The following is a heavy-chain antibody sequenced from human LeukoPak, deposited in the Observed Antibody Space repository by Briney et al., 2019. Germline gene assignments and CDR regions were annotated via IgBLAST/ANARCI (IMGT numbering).Heavy chain of an antibody. Sequence: ASVKVSCKVSGYTLTELSMHWVRQAPGKGLEWMGGFDPEDGETIYAQKFQGRVTMTRDTSTSTVYMELSSLRSEDTAVYYCARDRSRRYGDYADYWGQGTLVTVSS. V-gene: IGHV1-24*01. CDR3: ARDRSRRYGDYADY. CDR1: GYTLTELS. CDR2: FDPEDGET. D-gene: IGHD4-17*01. J-gene: IGHJ4*02.